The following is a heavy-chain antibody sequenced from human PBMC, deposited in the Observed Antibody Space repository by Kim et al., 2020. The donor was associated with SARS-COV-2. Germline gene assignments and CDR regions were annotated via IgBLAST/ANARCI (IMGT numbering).Heavy chain of an antibody. D-gene: IGHD2-2*01. J-gene: IGHJ6*02. Sequence: SETLSLTCAVYGGSFSGYYWSWIRQPPGKGLEWIGEINHSGSTNYNPSLKSRVTISVDTSKNQFSLKLSSVTAADTAVYYCARDSTLGYCSSTSCYVPYYYYYGMDVWGQGTTVTVSS. CDR2: INHSGST. CDR3: ARDSTLGYCSSTSCYVPYYYYYGMDV. CDR1: GGSFSGYY. V-gene: IGHV4-34*01.